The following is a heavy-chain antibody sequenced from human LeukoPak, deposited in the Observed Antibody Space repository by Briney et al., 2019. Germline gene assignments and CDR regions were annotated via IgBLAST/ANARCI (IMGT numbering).Heavy chain of an antibody. CDR1: GFTSSSYV. CDR2: ISYDGSNK. Sequence: PGGSLRLSCAASGFTSSSYVMHWVRQAPGKGLEWVAVISYDGSNKYYADSVKGRFTISRDNSKNTLYLQMNSLRAEDTAVYYCARDTGTDYFDYWGQGTLVTVSS. J-gene: IGHJ4*02. CDR3: ARDTGTDYFDY. D-gene: IGHD2-8*02. V-gene: IGHV3-30-3*01.